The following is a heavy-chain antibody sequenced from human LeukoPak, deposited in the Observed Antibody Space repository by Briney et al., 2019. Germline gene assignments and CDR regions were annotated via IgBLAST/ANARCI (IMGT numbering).Heavy chain of an antibody. CDR1: GYSFTSYW. D-gene: IGHD2-2*01. Sequence: GESLKISCKGSGYSFTSYWIGWVRQMPGKGLEWMGIIYPGDSDTRYSPSFQGQVTISADKSISTAYLQWSSLKASDTAMYYCARPFHYCSSTSCYEGGIDYWGQGTLVTVSS. CDR2: IYPGDSDT. CDR3: ARPFHYCSSTSCYEGGIDY. J-gene: IGHJ4*02. V-gene: IGHV5-51*01.